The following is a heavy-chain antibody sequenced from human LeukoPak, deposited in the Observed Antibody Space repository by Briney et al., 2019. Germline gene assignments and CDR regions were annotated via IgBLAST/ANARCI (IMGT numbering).Heavy chain of an antibody. CDR3: ARHTFTIFGSVFDP. Sequence: PSETLSLTCTVSGGSITSSAYYWGWIRQPPGKGLEWIGSIYYSGSTYYNPSLKSRVTISVDTSKNQFSLKLSSVTAADTAVYYCARHTFTIFGSVFDPWGQGTLVTVSS. D-gene: IGHD3-3*01. CDR2: IYYSGST. CDR1: GGSITSSAYY. V-gene: IGHV4-39*01. J-gene: IGHJ5*02.